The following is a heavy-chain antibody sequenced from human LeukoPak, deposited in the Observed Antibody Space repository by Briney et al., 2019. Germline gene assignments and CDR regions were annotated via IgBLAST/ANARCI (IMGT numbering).Heavy chain of an antibody. D-gene: IGHD6-13*01. V-gene: IGHV4-39*07. CDR1: GGSISSSSYY. CDR3: ARGYSSSWYFNWFDP. Sequence: SETLSLTCTVSGGSISSSSYYWGWIRQPPGKGLEWIGSIYHSGTTYYNPSLKSRVTISVDTSKDQFSLKLTSVTAADTAVYYCARGYSSSWYFNWFDPWGQGTLVTVSS. CDR2: IYHSGTT. J-gene: IGHJ5*02.